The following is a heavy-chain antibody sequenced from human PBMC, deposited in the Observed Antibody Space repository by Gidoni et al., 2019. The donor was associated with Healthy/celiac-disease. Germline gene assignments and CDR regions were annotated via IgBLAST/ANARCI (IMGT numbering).Heavy chain of an antibody. CDR1: GYTLPELS. D-gene: IGHD6-13*01. J-gene: IGHJ2*01. CDR2: FDPEDGET. V-gene: IGHV1-24*01. Sequence: QVQLVQAGAEVTKPGASVQVSCTGSGYTLPELSMHWVRQAPGKGLEWMGGFDPEDGETIYAQKFQGRVTMTEDTSTDTAYMELSSLRSEDTAVYYCATAAYSSSRYWYFDLWGRGTLVTVSS. CDR3: ATAAYSSSRYWYFDL.